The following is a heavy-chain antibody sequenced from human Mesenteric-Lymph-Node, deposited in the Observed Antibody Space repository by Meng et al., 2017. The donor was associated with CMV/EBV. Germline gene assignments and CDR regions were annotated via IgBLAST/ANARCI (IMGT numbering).Heavy chain of an antibody. D-gene: IGHD1-26*01. Sequence: GESLKISCAASGFTFRSYSMNWVRQAPGKGLEWVSYISSSGSTIYYADSVKGRFTISRDNAKKSLYLQMNSLRAEDTAVYYCARDELGATPFDYWGQGTLVTVSS. CDR2: ISSSGSTI. J-gene: IGHJ4*02. CDR1: GFTFRSYS. CDR3: ARDELGATPFDY. V-gene: IGHV3-48*04.